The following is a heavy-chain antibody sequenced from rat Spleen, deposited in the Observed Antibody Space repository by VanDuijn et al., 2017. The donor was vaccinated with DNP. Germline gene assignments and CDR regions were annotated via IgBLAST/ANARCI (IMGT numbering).Heavy chain of an antibody. CDR3: TRALATVVPTGAMDA. Sequence: QVQLKESGPGLVQPSETLSLTCAVSGFSLTGYSVFWVRQPPGRGLEWIAAISGGGGTFYNSALKSRLSISRDTSKSQVFLKMNRLQTDDTGTYYCTRALATVVPTGAMDAWGQGVMVTVSS. CDR2: ISGGGGT. D-gene: IGHD1-3*01. J-gene: IGHJ2*01. V-gene: IGHV2S12*01. CDR1: GFSLTGYS.